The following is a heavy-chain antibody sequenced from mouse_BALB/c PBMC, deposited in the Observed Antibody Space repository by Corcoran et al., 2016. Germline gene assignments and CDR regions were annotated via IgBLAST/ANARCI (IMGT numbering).Heavy chain of an antibody. CDR2: INTYTGES. V-gene: IGHV9-3-1*01. J-gene: IGHJ4*01. CDR1: GYTLTDNG. Sequence: QIQLVQSGPELKKPGETVKISCKASGYTLTDNGMNWAKQAPRKGLKWMGWINTYTGESTYADDFKGRFAFSLETSASTAYLQIKNLKNEDTATYFCAREPYAMDYWGQGTSVTVSS. CDR3: AREPYAMDY.